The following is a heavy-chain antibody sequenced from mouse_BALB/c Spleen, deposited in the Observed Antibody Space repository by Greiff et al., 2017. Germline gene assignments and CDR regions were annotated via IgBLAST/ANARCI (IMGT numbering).Heavy chain of an antibody. J-gene: IGHJ2*01. CDR3: ARGYHY. V-gene: IGHV1S81*02. CDR2: INPSNGRT. D-gene: IGHD3-1*01. Sequence: QVQLQQPGAELVKPGASVKLSCKASGYTFTSYWMHWVKQRPGQGLEWIGEINPSNGRTNYNEKFKSKATLTVDKSSSTAYMQLSSLTSEDSAVYYCARGYHYWGQGTTLTVSS. CDR1: GYTFTSYW.